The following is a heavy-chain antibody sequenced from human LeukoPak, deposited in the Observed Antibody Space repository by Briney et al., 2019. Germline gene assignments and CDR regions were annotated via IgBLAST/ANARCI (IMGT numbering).Heavy chain of an antibody. J-gene: IGHJ3*02. CDR1: GFTFSSYS. CDR3: ARDYQYAFDI. V-gene: IGHV3-48*01. Sequence: PGGSLRLSCAASGFTFSSYSMNWVRQAPGKGLEWVSYIGIGSTAIYYADSVKGRFTISRDNAKNSLYLQMNSLRAEDTAVYYCARDYQYAFDIWGQGTIVTDSS. CDR2: IGIGSTAI. D-gene: IGHD3-16*02.